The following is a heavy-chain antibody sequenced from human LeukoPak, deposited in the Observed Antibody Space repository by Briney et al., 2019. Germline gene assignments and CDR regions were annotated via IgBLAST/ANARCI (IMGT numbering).Heavy chain of an antibody. CDR3: TRVDFYYYYMDF. V-gene: IGHV5-51*01. Sequence: GKSLKISCKASGYGFTDYWIGWVRQMPGKGLEWMGIIYPRDSHTIYSPSFQGQVTVSADKSITTAYLQWSSLKASDTAIYYCTRVDFYYYYMDFWGKGTTVSVSS. J-gene: IGHJ6*03. CDR1: GYGFTDYW. CDR2: IYPRDSHT.